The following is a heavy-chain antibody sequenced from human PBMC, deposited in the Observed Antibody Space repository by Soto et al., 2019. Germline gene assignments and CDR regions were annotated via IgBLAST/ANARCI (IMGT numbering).Heavy chain of an antibody. J-gene: IGHJ5*02. V-gene: IGHV3-23*01. Sequence: PGGSLRLSCVASRFTFTSYAMSWVRQAPGKGLEWFAAISASGGATIHTDSVKGRITISRDNSTNTLYLQMNSLRAEDTAVYYCANALRYTTWFDPWGQGTLVTVSS. D-gene: IGHD3-9*01. CDR2: ISASGGAT. CDR1: RFTFTSYA. CDR3: ANALRYTTWFDP.